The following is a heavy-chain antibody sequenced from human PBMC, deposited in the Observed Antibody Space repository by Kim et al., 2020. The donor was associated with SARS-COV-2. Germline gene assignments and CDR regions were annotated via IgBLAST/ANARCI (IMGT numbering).Heavy chain of an antibody. J-gene: IGHJ6*02. CDR1: GFTFSSYS. D-gene: IGHD2-2*01. Sequence: GGSLRLSCAASGFTFSSYSMNWVRQAPGKGLEWVSSISSSSSYIYYADSVKGRFTISRDNAKNSLYLQMNSLRAEDTAVYYCARDGGYQLLSSYYYYGMDVWGQGTTVTVSS. CDR3: ARDGGYQLLSSYYYYGMDV. CDR2: ISSSSSYI. V-gene: IGHV3-21*01.